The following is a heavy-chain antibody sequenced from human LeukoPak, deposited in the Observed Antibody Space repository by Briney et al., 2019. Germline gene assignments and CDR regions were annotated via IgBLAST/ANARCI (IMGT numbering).Heavy chain of an antibody. Sequence: SETLSLTCTVSGGSISSYYWSWIRQPPGKGLEWIGSIYHSGSTYYNPSLKSRVTISVDTSKNQFSLKLSSVTAADTAVYYCVLRDYWGQGTLVTVSS. D-gene: IGHD4-17*01. V-gene: IGHV4-59*04. CDR3: VLRDY. CDR1: GGSISSYY. J-gene: IGHJ4*02. CDR2: IYHSGST.